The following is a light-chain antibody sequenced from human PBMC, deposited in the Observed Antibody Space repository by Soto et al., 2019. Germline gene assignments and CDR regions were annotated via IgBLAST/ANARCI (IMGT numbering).Light chain of an antibody. CDR3: QERSNWHLT. V-gene: IGKV3-15*01. J-gene: IGKJ4*01. CDR2: GAS. CDR1: QSVSSN. Sequence: EIVMTQSPATLSVSPGERATLSCRASQSVSSNLAWYQQKPGQAPSLLIYGASTRATGIPARFSGSGSGTDFAVTIGSLEYECFAVYYCQERSNWHLTFGGGTKVDIK.